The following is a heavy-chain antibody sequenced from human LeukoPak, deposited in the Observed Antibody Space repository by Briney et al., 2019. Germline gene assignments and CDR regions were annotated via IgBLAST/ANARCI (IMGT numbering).Heavy chain of an antibody. Sequence: SETLSLTCTVSGGSISSGNYYWSWIRQPAGKGLEWIGRMYTSGSTNYNPSLKSRVTISVDTSKNQFSLKLSSVTAADTAVYYCARDGRTLGTDFDYWGQGTLVTVSS. J-gene: IGHJ4*02. CDR1: GGSISSGNYY. CDR3: ARDGRTLGTDFDY. CDR2: MYTSGST. V-gene: IGHV4-61*02.